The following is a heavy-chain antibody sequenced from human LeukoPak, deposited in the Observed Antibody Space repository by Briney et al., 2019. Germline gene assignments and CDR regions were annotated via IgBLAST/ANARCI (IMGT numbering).Heavy chain of an antibody. CDR1: GFTFSSYA. CDR3: AKDRYWIVATISFDY. Sequence: SGGSLRLSCAASGFTFSSYAMSWVRQAPGKGLEWVSAISGSGGSTYYAGSVKGRFTISRDNSKNTLYLQMNSLRAEDTAVYYCAKDRYWIVATISFDYWGQGTLVTVSS. V-gene: IGHV3-23*01. D-gene: IGHD5-12*01. J-gene: IGHJ4*02. CDR2: ISGSGGST.